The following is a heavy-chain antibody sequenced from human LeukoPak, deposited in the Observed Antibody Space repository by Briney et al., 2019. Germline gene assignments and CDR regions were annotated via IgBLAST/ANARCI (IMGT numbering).Heavy chain of an antibody. CDR2: ISAYNGNT. V-gene: IGHV1-18*01. D-gene: IGHD2-15*01. J-gene: IGHJ5*02. Sequence: ASVTVSCKASGYTFTSYGISWVRQAPGQGLEWMGWISAYNGNTNYAQKLQGRVTMTTDTSTSTAYMELRSLRSDDTAVYYCARGTCSGGSCYRFDPWGQGTLVTVSS. CDR1: GYTFTSYG. CDR3: ARGTCSGGSCYRFDP.